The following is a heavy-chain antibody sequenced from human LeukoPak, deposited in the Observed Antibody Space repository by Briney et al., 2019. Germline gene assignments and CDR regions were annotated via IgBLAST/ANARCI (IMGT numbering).Heavy chain of an antibody. CDR1: GGTFSSYA. V-gene: IGHV1-69*04. CDR3: ARNPSNFLEEGYFDY. Sequence: ASVKVSCKASGGTFSSYAISWVRQAPGQGLEWMGRIIPIFGIANYAQKFQGRVTITADKSTSTAYMELSSLRSEDTAVYYCARNPSNFLEEGYFDYWGQGTLVTVSS. CDR2: IIPIFGIA. D-gene: IGHD3-3*01. J-gene: IGHJ4*02.